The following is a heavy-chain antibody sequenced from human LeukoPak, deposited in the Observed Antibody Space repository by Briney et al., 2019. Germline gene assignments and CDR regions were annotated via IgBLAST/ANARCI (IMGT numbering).Heavy chain of an antibody. D-gene: IGHD3-3*01. V-gene: IGHV3-9*03. CDR3: AKGMWTEDYDFWSGFDY. CDR2: ISWNSGSI. J-gene: IGHJ4*02. CDR1: GFTFDDYA. Sequence: PGGSLRLSCAASGFTFDDYAMHWVRQAPGKGLEWVSGISWNSGSIGYADSVKGRFTITRDNAKNSLYLQMNSLRAEDMALYYCAKGMWTEDYDFWSGFDYWGQGTLVTVSS.